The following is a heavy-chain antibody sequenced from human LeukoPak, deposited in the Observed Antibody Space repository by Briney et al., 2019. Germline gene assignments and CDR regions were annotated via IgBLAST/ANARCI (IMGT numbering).Heavy chain of an antibody. V-gene: IGHV3-30-3*01. D-gene: IGHD1-1*01. CDR2: ISYDGGNT. CDR3: AKEGTGIHFDY. Sequence: GRSLRLSCAASGFTFSRNAIHSVRQAPGKGLEWVAEISYDGGNTYYADSVKGRFTISRDNSKNTLYLQMNSLRAEDTAVYYCAKEGTGIHFDYWGQGTLVTVSS. CDR1: GFTFSRNA. J-gene: IGHJ4*02.